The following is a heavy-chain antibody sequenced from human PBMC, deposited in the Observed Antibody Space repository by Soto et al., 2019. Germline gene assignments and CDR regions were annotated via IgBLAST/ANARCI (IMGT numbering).Heavy chain of an antibody. V-gene: IGHV3-23*01. CDR3: ATDCDQWLGDLKYAFDI. D-gene: IGHD6-19*01. CDR1: GFTFSSYA. CDR2: ISGSGGST. Sequence: EVQLLESGGGLVQPGGSLRLSCAASGFTFSSYAMSWVRQAPGKGLEWVSAISGSGGSTYYADSVKGRFTISRDNSKNTLYLQMNSLRADDTAVYYCATDCDQWLGDLKYAFDIWGQGTMVTVSS. J-gene: IGHJ3*02.